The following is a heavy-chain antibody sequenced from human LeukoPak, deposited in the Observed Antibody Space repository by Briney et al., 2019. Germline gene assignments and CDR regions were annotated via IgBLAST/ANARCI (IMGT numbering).Heavy chain of an antibody. CDR2: IKQDETEK. CDR1: GFTFSNFW. V-gene: IGHV3-7*01. Sequence: GGSLRLSCTASGFTFSNFWMGWVRQAPGKGLEWVANIKQDETEKFYLGSVKGRFTIYRDNAKNSLYLQMNSLRAEDTAVYYCARDPIINDVGYFDYWGQGTLVTVSS. D-gene: IGHD3-10*01. CDR3: ARDPIINDVGYFDY. J-gene: IGHJ4*02.